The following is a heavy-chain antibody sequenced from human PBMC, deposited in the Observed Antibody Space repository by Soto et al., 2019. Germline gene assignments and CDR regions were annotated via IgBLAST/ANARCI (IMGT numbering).Heavy chain of an antibody. Sequence: PGGSLRLSCGAPVVTCKDYVIQLVLQAPGKGLEWVAVISYDGKQTYYADSVKGRFTISKDKSKRTLFLQMNSLRVDDTAVYYCARDGWGSNWYLDPRRSGNPVT. CDR1: VVTCKDYV. CDR3: ARDGWGSNWYLDP. D-gene: IGHD3-16*01. V-gene: IGHV3-30*03. CDR2: ISYDGKQT. J-gene: IGHJ2*01.